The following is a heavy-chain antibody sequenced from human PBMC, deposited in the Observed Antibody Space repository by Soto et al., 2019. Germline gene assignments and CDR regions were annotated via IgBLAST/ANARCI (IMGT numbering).Heavy chain of an antibody. CDR3: TKEKSVMYSGYDAFDV. CDR1: GFTFNSYE. D-gene: IGHD5-12*01. CDR2: ISSGGTI. V-gene: IGHV3-48*03. J-gene: IGHJ3*01. Sequence: PGGSLRLSXAASGFTFNSYEMDWVRQAPGKGLEWVAYISSGGTIYYTDSVKGRFTISRDNADNSLYLQMNSLRAEDTAVYYCTKEKSVMYSGYDAFDVWGRGTMVTVSS.